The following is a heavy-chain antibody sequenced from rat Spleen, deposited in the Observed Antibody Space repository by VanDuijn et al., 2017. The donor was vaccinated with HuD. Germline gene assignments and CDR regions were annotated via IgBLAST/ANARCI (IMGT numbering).Heavy chain of an antibody. V-gene: IGHV5-7*01. Sequence: EVQLVESDGGLVQPGRSLKLSCAASGFTFSDYYMAWVRQAPKKGLEWVATISYDGSSTYYRDSVKGRFTISRDNAKSTLYLQMDSLRSEDTATYYCARVGTNPFDYWGQGVMVTVSS. CDR1: GFTFSDYY. CDR3: ARVGTNPFDY. CDR2: ISYDGSST. D-gene: IGHD1-10*01. J-gene: IGHJ2*01.